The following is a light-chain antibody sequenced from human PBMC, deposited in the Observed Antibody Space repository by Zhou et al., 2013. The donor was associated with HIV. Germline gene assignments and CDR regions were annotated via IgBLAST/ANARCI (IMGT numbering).Light chain of an antibody. Sequence: DIQMTQSPSSLSASVGDRVTITCRASQAISNYLAWYQQKPGKVPKLLIYGASTLQSGVPSRFSGSGSGTDFTLTIISLQPEDVATYYCQEYNSAPWPFGLGTKVE. J-gene: IGKJ1*01. V-gene: IGKV1-27*01. CDR2: GAS. CDR1: QAISNY. CDR3: QEYNSAPWP.